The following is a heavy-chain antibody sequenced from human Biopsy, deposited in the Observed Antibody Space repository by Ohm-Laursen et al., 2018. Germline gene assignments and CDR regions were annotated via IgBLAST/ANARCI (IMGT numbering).Heavy chain of an antibody. V-gene: IGHV1-69*06. CDR3: ATKLTGYFHH. J-gene: IGHJ1*01. CDR1: GGTFINYG. D-gene: IGHD3-9*01. CDR2: NIPIFGTG. Sequence: SSVKVSCKAPGGTFINYGVNWVRQAPGQGLEWLGGNIPIFGTGNYAQKFQDRVTVAADTSTSTATMELRSLRSDDTAVYYCATKLTGYFHHWGQGTLVIVSS.